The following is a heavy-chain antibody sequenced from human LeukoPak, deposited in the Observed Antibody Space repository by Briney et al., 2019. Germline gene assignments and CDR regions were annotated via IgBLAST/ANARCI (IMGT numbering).Heavy chain of an antibody. CDR3: AGNIVATIGFDY. Sequence: PSETLSLTCAVSGYSTSSGYYWGWIRQPPGKGLEWIGSIYHSGSTYYNPSLKSRVTISVDTSKNQFSLKLSSVTAADTAVYYCAGNIVATIGFDYWGQGTLVTVSS. D-gene: IGHD5-12*01. CDR1: GYSTSSGYY. CDR2: IYHSGST. J-gene: IGHJ4*02. V-gene: IGHV4-38-2*01.